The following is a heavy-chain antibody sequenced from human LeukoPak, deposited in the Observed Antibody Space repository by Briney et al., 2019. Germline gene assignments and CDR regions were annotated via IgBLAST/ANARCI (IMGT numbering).Heavy chain of an antibody. CDR1: GGSFSGYY. CDR3: AREIGSGHGDLYYYYMDV. J-gene: IGHJ6*03. V-gene: IGHV4-34*01. Sequence: PSETLSLTCAVYGGSFSGYYWSWIRQPPGKGLEWIGEINHSGSTNYNPSLKSRVTISVDTSKNQFSLKLSSVTAADTAVYYCAREIGSGHGDLYYYYMDVWGKGTTVTVSS. CDR2: INHSGST. D-gene: IGHD3-10*01.